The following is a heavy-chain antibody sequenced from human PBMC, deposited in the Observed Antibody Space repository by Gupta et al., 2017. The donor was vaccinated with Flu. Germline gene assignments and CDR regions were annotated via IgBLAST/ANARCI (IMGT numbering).Heavy chain of an antibody. J-gene: IGHJ6*02. CDR3: ARWTDGYNRYWDYYGLDV. V-gene: IGHV3-23*05. CDR2: IDSGATSK. Sequence: MTWVRQAPGKGLEWVSPIDSGATSKFYADSVKGRFTISRDNSKNTLFLQMNSLRAEDTAVYYCARWTDGYNRYWDYYGLDVWGQGTTVTVSS. D-gene: IGHD5-18*01.